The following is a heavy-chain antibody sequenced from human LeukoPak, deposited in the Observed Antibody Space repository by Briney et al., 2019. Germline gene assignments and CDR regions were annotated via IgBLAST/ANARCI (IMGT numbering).Heavy chain of an antibody. Sequence: SETLSLTCTVSGGSISSSSYYWGWIRQPPGKGLEWIGSIYYSGSTYYNPSLKSRVTISVDTSKNQFSLKLSSVTAADTAVYYCASYGLKGAAWVWFDPWGQGTLVTVSS. CDR1: GGSISSSSYY. CDR3: ASYGLKGAAWVWFDP. V-gene: IGHV4-39*01. J-gene: IGHJ5*02. D-gene: IGHD4-17*01. CDR2: IYYSGST.